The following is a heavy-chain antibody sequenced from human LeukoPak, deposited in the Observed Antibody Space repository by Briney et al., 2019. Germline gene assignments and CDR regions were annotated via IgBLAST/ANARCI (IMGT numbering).Heavy chain of an antibody. CDR1: RFAFSQAW. D-gene: IGHD1-26*01. V-gene: IGHV3-15*01. J-gene: IGHJ5*02. Sequence: GGSLRLSCVASRFAFSQAWMSWVRQAPGKGLEWVGRIKSESDGGTTDYAAPVKGRFTISRDDSKNTLFLQMNSLQTEDTAVYYCTTSGWFDHWGQGTLVTVSS. CDR3: TTSGWFDH. CDR2: IKSESDGGTT.